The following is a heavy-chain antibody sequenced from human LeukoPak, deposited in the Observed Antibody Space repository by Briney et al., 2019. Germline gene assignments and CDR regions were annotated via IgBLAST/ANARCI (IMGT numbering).Heavy chain of an antibody. D-gene: IGHD2-2*01. CDR3: ARDRGYCSSTSCHFYYMDV. V-gene: IGHV1-69*04. Sequence: GSSVKVSCKASGGTFSSYTISWVRQAPGQGLEWMGRIIPILGIANYAQKFQGRVTIPADKSTSTAYMELSSLRSEDTAVYYCARDRGYCSSTSCHFYYMDVWGKGTTVTVSS. CDR2: IIPILGIA. CDR1: GGTFSSYT. J-gene: IGHJ6*03.